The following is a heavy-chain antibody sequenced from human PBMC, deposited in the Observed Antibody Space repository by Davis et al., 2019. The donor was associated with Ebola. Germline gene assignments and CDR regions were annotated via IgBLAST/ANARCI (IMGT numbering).Heavy chain of an antibody. CDR3: TGGSSGVDY. J-gene: IGHJ4*02. V-gene: IGHV3-23*01. CDR2: ISGSGGST. CDR1: GSTSSSYA. Sequence: GGSLRPSCAPSGSTSSSYAMSWVRQAPGKGLEWVSAISGSGGSTYYADSVKGRFTISRDNSKNTLYLQMNSLRAEETAVYYCTGGSSGVDYWGQGTLVTVSS. D-gene: IGHD6-6*01.